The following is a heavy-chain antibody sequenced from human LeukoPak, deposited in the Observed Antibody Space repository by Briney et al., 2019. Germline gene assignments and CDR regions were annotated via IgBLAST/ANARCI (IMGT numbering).Heavy chain of an antibody. Sequence: PGGSLRLSCAASGFIFSDYYMTWIRQAPGKGLKWVSYITSSGSSTYYADSVKGRFAISRDNARNSLYLQMNSLRAEDTAVYYCAIQTIVGASIAVFDYWGQGTLVTVSS. J-gene: IGHJ4*02. CDR3: AIQTIVGASIAVFDY. D-gene: IGHD1-26*01. CDR1: GFIFSDYY. CDR2: ITSSGSST. V-gene: IGHV3-11*01.